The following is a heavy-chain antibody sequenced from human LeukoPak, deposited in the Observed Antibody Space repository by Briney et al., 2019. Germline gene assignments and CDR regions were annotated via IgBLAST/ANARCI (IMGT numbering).Heavy chain of an antibody. J-gene: IGHJ3*02. D-gene: IGHD3-10*01. CDR2: IYYSGST. CDR1: GGSISSSSYY. CDR3: ARHVGYYGSGSYLDAFDI. V-gene: IGHV4-39*01. Sequence: SETLSLTCTVSGGSISSSSYYWGWIRQPPGKGLEGIVSIYYSGSTYYNPSLKSRVTISVDTSKNQFSLKLSSVTAADTAVYYCARHVGYYGSGSYLDAFDIWGQGTMVTVSS.